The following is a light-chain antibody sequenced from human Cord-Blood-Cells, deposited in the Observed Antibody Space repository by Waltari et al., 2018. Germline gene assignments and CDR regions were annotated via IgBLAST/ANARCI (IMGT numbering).Light chain of an antibody. J-gene: IGLJ1*01. Sequence: QSALTQPPSASGSPGPSVTLSCTGTSSDVGGYHYVSWYQQHPGKAPKLMFYEVSKRPSGVPDRFSGSKSGNTASLTVSGLQAEDEADYYCSSYAGSNNYVFGTGTKVTVL. CDR3: SSYAGSNNYV. CDR2: EVS. CDR1: SSDVGGYHY. V-gene: IGLV2-8*01.